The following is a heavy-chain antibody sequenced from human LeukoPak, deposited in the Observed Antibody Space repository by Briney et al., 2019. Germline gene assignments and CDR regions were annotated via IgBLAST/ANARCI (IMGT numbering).Heavy chain of an antibody. CDR1: GFTFSSYA. J-gene: IGHJ5*02. Sequence: GGSLRLSCAASGFTFSSYAMNWVRQAPGKGLEWVSVISSSGGTTYYSDSVKGRFIISRDNSKSTLYLQMNSLRGDDSAKYYCARDGCSSTSCFRWFDPWGPGTLVTVSS. CDR2: ISSSGGTT. CDR3: ARDGCSSTSCFRWFDP. V-gene: IGHV3-23*01. D-gene: IGHD2-2*01.